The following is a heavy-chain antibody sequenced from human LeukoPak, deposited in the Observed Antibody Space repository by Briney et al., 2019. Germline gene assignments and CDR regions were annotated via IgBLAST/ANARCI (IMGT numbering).Heavy chain of an antibody. D-gene: IGHD3-3*01. J-gene: IGHJ6*02. CDR3: AKARPHYYDFWSGYWRGVENGMDV. CDR1: GFTFSSYA. CDR2: ISGSGGST. Sequence: QSGGSLRLSCAASGFTFSSYAMSWVRQAPGKGLEWVSAISGSGGSTYYADSVKGRFTISRDNSKNTLYLQMNSLRAEDTAVYYCAKARPHYYDFWSGYWRGVENGMDVWGQGTTVTVSS. V-gene: IGHV3-23*01.